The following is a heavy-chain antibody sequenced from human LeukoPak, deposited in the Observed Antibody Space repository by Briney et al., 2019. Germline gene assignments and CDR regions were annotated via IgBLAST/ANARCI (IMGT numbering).Heavy chain of an antibody. J-gene: IGHJ6*02. V-gene: IGHV1-8*01. CDR1: GYTFTSYD. CDR2: MNPNSGNT. Sequence: ASVKVSCKAPGYTFTSYDINWVRQATGQGLEWMGWMNPNSGNTGYAQKFQGRVTMTRNTSISTAYMELNSLRSEDTAVYYCARAVAGGSYYGMDVWGQGTTVTVSS. CDR3: ARAVAGGSYYGMDV. D-gene: IGHD6-19*01.